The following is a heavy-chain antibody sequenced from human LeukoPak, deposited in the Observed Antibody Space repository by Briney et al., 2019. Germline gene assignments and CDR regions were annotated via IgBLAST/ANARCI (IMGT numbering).Heavy chain of an antibody. CDR1: GFSFSSYA. J-gene: IGHJ4*02. CDR2: MSSSDDGR. D-gene: IGHD1-26*01. V-gene: IGHV3-23*01. Sequence: GGSLRLSCATSGFSFSSYAMSWVRQAPGKGLEWVSAMSSSDDGRYYAASVRGRFTISRDTSRSTLYLQMNSLRAEDAAVYYCARGSIVGATFDYFDYWGQGTLVTVSS. CDR3: ARGSIVGATFDYFDY.